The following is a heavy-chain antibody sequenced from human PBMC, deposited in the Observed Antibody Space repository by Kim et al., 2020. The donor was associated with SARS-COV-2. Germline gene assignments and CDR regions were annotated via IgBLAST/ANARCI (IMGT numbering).Heavy chain of an antibody. D-gene: IGHD2-15*01. Sequence: SVKVSCKASGGTFSSYAISWVRQAPGQGLEWMGRNIPILGIANYAQKLQGRVTITADKSTSTAYMELSSLRSEDTAVYYCARDLASGGSGYYYGMDVWGQGTTVTVSS. CDR2: NIPILGIA. J-gene: IGHJ6*02. CDR1: GGTFSSYA. V-gene: IGHV1-69*04. CDR3: ARDLASGGSGYYYGMDV.